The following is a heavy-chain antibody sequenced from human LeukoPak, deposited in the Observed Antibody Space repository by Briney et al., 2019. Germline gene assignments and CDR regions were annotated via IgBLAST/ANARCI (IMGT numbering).Heavy chain of an antibody. CDR1: GGTFSSYA. CDR2: IVPILGIA. Sequence: SVKVSCKASGGTFSSYAISWLRQAPGQGLEWMGRIVPILGIANYAQKFQGRVTITADKSTSTAYMELSSLRSEDTAVYYCAREGYYDSSGYYPMLDAFDIWGQGTMVTVSS. J-gene: IGHJ3*02. CDR3: AREGYYDSSGYYPMLDAFDI. V-gene: IGHV1-69*04. D-gene: IGHD3-22*01.